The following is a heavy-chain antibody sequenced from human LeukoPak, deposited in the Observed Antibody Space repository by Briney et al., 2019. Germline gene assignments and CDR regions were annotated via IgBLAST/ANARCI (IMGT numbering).Heavy chain of an antibody. J-gene: IGHJ4*02. CDR1: GGSINSYY. D-gene: IGHD2-2*01. CDR2: IYTSGST. Sequence: SETLSLTCTVSGGSINSYYWSWIRQPAGKGLEWIGRIYTSGSTNYNPSLKSRVTMSVDTSKNQFSLKLSSVTAADTAVYYCARLGYCSSTSCSDDYWGQGTLVTVSS. V-gene: IGHV4-4*07. CDR3: ARLGYCSSTSCSDDY.